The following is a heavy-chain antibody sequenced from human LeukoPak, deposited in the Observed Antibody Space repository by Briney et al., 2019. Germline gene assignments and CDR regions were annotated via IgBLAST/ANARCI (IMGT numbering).Heavy chain of an antibody. CDR2: INPSGGST. J-gene: IGHJ4*02. D-gene: IGHD4-11*01. V-gene: IGHV1-46*01. CDR1: GYTFTSYY. Sequence: ASVKVSCKASGYTFTSYYMHWVRKAPGQGLEWMGIINPSGGSTSYAQKFQGRVTMTRDTSTSTVYMELSSLRSEDTAVYYCARDLQTLYYFDYWGQGTLVTVSS. CDR3: ARDLQTLYYFDY.